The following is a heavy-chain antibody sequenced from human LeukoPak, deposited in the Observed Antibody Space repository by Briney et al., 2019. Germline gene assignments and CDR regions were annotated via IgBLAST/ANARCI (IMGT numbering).Heavy chain of an antibody. D-gene: IGHD6-13*01. CDR1: GSTFSSYS. CDR2: ISSSSSYI. J-gene: IGHJ5*02. Sequence: GGSLRLSCAASGSTFSSYSMNWVRQAPGKGLEWVSSISSSSSYIYYADSVKGRFTISRDNAKNSLYLQMNSLRAEDTAVYYCARGHHSSSWYLDWFDPWGQGTLVTVSS. CDR3: ARGHHSSSWYLDWFDP. V-gene: IGHV3-21*01.